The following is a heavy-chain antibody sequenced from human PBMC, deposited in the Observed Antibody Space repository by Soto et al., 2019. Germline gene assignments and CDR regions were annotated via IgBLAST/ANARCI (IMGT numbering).Heavy chain of an antibody. CDR2: IYYSGST. J-gene: IGHJ4*02. CDR1: GGSISSGGYY. D-gene: IGHD6-13*01. V-gene: IGHV4-31*03. Sequence: SETLSLTCTVSGGSISSGGYYWSWIRQHPGKGLEWIGYIYYSGSTYYNPSLKSRVTISVDTSKNQFSLKLSSVTAADTAVYYCARGAGSWYNSPFDYWGQGTLVTVSS. CDR3: ARGAGSWYNSPFDY.